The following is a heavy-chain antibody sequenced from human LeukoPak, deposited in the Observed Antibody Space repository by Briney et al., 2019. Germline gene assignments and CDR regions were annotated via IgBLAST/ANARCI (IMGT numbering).Heavy chain of an antibody. CDR3: ARDDDYGDPTVTTRNY. Sequence: SQTLSLTCTVSGGSISSDDYYWSWIRQPPGKGLEWIGYIYYSGSTYYNPSLKSRVTISVDTSKNQFSLKLSSVTAADTAVYYCARDDDYGDPTVTTRNYWGQGTLVTVSS. J-gene: IGHJ4*02. D-gene: IGHD4-17*01. CDR1: GGSISSDDYY. CDR2: IYYSGST. V-gene: IGHV4-30-4*01.